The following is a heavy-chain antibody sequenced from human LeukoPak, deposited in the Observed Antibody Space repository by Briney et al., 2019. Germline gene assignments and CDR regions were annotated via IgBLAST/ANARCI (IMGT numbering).Heavy chain of an antibody. Sequence: ASVKVSCKASGYTFTSYYMHWVRQAPGQGLEWMGIINPSGGSTSYAQKFQGRVTMTRDTSTSTAYMELRSLRSDDTAVYYCARAQWLVRGSVDYWGQGTLVTVSS. CDR1: GYTFTSYY. CDR2: INPSGGST. D-gene: IGHD6-19*01. J-gene: IGHJ4*02. CDR3: ARAQWLVRGSVDY. V-gene: IGHV1-46*01.